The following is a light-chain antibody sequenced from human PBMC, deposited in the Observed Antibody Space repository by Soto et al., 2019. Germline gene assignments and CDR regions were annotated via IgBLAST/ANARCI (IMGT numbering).Light chain of an antibody. CDR1: SSDVGGYNY. Sequence: QSALTQPASVSGSPGQSITISCTGTSSDVGGYNYVSWYQRHPGKAPKLMIYDVSNLPSGVSNRFSGSKSGNTASLTISGLQAEDEADYDCSSYTSSSALVFGGGTNLTVL. CDR3: SSYTSSSALV. CDR2: DVS. J-gene: IGLJ2*01. V-gene: IGLV2-14*01.